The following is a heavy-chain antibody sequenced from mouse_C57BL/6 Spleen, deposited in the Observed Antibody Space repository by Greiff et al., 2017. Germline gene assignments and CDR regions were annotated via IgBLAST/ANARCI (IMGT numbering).Heavy chain of an antibody. CDR3: ARGGSSFYLDY. D-gene: IGHD1-1*01. CDR2: INPGSGGT. CDR1: GYAFTNYL. V-gene: IGHV1-54*01. Sequence: QVQLQQSGAELVRPGTSVKVSCKASGYAFTNYLIEWVKQRPGQGLEWIGVINPGSGGTNYNEKFKGKATLTADKSSSTAYMQLSSLTSEDAAVYFCARGGSSFYLDYWGQGTTLTVSS. J-gene: IGHJ2*01.